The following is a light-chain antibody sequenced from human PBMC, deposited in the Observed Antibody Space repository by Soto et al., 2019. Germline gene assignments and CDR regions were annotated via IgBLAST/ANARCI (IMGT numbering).Light chain of an antibody. V-gene: IGLV2-14*03. CDR3: SSYTNNIMPVV. CDR2: DVS. Sequence: QSALTQPASVSESPGQSVTISCTGTSSDIGAYNYVSWYQQHPGKAPRLMIYDVSLRPSGVSHRFSGSKSGNTASLTISGLQAEDEADYYCSSYTNNIMPVVFGGGTKVTVL. CDR1: SSDIGAYNY. J-gene: IGLJ2*01.